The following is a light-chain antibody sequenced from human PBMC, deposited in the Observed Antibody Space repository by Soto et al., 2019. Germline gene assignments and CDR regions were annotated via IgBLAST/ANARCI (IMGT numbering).Light chain of an antibody. V-gene: IGKV3-11*02. CDR3: QQRNNWPSTT. J-gene: IGKJ3*01. CDR1: QGIXIY. Sequence: DIVLTQSPATLSLSPGERATLSCRASQGIXIYFGWYKQKPGQAPRTLITNEFNRATGIPARFRGSGSGRDFTLTISSLEPEDFALYYCQQRNNWPSTTVGPGTKVDIK. CDR2: NEF.